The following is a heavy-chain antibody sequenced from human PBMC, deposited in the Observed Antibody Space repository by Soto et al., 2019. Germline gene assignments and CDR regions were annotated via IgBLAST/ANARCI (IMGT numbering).Heavy chain of an antibody. Sequence: PGGSLRLSCAASGFTVTSNYMSWVRQAPGKGLEWVSVFYSGGNTFCADSVKGRFTISRDNSKNTLYLQMNSLRAEDTAVYYCARDPLYSSSWNWFDPWGQGTLVTVSS. V-gene: IGHV3-53*05. J-gene: IGHJ5*02. CDR1: GFTVTSNY. CDR3: ARDPLYSSSWNWFDP. D-gene: IGHD6-13*01. CDR2: FYSGGNT.